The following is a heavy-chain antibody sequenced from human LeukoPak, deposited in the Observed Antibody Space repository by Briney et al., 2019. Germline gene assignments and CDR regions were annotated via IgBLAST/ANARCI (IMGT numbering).Heavy chain of an antibody. CDR3: AKDTGYYDSSGYYNDY. CDR1: GFTFSSYS. Sequence: GGSLRLSCAASGFTFSSYSMNWVRQAPGKGLEWVSAISGSGGSTYYADSVKGRFTISRDNSKNTLYLQMNSLRAEDTAVYYCAKDTGYYDSSGYYNDYWGQGTLVTVSS. D-gene: IGHD3-22*01. CDR2: ISGSGGST. J-gene: IGHJ4*02. V-gene: IGHV3-23*01.